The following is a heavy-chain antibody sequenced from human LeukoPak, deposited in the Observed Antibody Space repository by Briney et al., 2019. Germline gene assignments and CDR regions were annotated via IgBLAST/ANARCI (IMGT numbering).Heavy chain of an antibody. V-gene: IGHV4-34*01. CDR3: AGPLCSSSTSCYGNYYYMDV. CDR2: INHSGST. CDR1: GGSFSGYY. D-gene: IGHD2-2*01. Sequence: SETLSLTCAVYGGSFSGYYWSWIRQPPGKGLEWIGEINHSGSTNYNPSLKSRVTISVDTSKNQFSLKLSSVTAADTAVYYCAGPLCSSSTSCYGNYYYMDVWGKGTTVTVSS. J-gene: IGHJ6*03.